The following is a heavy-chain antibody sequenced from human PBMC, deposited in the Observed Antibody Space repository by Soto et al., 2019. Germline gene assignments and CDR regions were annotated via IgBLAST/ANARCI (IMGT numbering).Heavy chain of an antibody. D-gene: IGHD2-8*01. J-gene: IGHJ5*02. Sequence: ASVKVSCKASGYTFTGYYIHWVRQAPGQGLEWMGWINPNSGGTNYAQKFQGRVTMTWDTSITTAYMEMSSLRYDDAAVYYCARSAIVPRVYVSTKEWFDPWGQGTLVPVSS. CDR2: INPNSGGT. V-gene: IGHV1-2*02. CDR3: ARSAIVPRVYVSTKEWFDP. CDR1: GYTFTGYY.